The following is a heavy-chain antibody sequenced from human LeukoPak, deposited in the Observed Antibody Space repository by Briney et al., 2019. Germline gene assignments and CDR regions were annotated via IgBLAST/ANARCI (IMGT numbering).Heavy chain of an antibody. CDR3: ARGRKRGYSYTYYFDY. CDR2: INHSGST. CDR1: GGSFSGYY. V-gene: IGHV4-34*01. Sequence: SETLSLTCAVYGGSFSGYYWSWIRQPPGNGLEWIGEINHSGSTNYNPSLKSRVTISVDTSKNQFSLKLSSVTAADTAVYYCARGRKRGYSYTYYFDYWGQGTLVTVSS. D-gene: IGHD5-18*01. J-gene: IGHJ4*02.